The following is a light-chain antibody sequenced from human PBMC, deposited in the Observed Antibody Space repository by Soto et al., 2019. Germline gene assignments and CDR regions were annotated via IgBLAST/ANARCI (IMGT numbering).Light chain of an antibody. V-gene: IGLV2-8*01. CDR2: EVS. CDR1: SSDAGGYNY. J-gene: IGLJ1*01. Sequence: QSVLTQPPSASGSPGQSVTISCTGTSSDAGGYNYVSWYQQHPGKAPKLMIYEVSKRPSGVPDRFSGSKSGNTASLTVSGLQAEDEADYYCSSYAGSNVVVFGTGTKVTVL. CDR3: SSYAGSNVVV.